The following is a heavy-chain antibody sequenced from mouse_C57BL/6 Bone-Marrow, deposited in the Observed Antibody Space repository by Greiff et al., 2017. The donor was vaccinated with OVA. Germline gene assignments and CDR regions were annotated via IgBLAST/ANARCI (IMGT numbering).Heavy chain of an antibody. J-gene: IGHJ3*01. D-gene: IGHD2-2*01. CDR3: TGPPYAYEAY. Sequence: EVKLVESGGGLVQPGGSMKLSCVASGFTFSNYWMNWVRQSPEKGLEWVAQIRLKSDNYATHYAESVKGRFTISRDDSKSSVYLQMNNLRAEDTGIYYCTGPPYAYEAYWGQGTLVTVSA. V-gene: IGHV6-3*01. CDR1: GFTFSNYW. CDR2: IRLKSDNYAT.